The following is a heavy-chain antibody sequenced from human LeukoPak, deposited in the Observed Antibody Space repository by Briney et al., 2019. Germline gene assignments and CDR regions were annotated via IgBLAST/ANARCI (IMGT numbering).Heavy chain of an antibody. D-gene: IGHD2-21*01. V-gene: IGHV3-30*18. CDR2: TSYDGNNE. J-gene: IGHJ5*02. CDR1: GFAFSSFG. Sequence: TGKSLRLSCAASGFAFSSFGMHRVRQAPGKGLEYVALTSYDGNNEYYADSVEGRFTISRDNSKNTVYLQMNSLRVEDTAVYYCAKGFYDCGPWGQGTLVTVSS. CDR3: AKGFYDCGP.